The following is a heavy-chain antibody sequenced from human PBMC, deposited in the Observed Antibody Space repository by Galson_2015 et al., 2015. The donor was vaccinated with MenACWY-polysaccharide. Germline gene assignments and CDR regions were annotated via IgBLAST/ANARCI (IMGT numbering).Heavy chain of an antibody. CDR3: ARGGQVLVLVGGIYY. J-gene: IGHJ4*02. V-gene: IGHV3-30-3*01. CDR2: ISYDGSNK. CDR1: GFTFSSYA. D-gene: IGHD2-21*01. Sequence: SLRLSCAASGFTFSSYAMHWVRQAPGKGLEWVAVISYDGSNKYYADSVKGRFTISRDNSKNTLYLQMNSLRAEDTAVYYCARGGQVLVLVGGIYYWGQGTLVTVSS.